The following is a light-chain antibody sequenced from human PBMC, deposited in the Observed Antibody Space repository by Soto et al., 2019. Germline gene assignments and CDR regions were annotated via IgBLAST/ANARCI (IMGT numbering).Light chain of an antibody. Sequence: QSVLTQPASVSGSPGQSITITCSGTSSDVGGYKSVSWYQQHPGKAPKVMIYEVSNRPSGVSNRFSASKSGNTASLTISGLQAEDEADYYCGSYTNSSTPYVFGTGTKVTVL. J-gene: IGLJ1*01. CDR1: SSDVGGYKS. CDR3: GSYTNSSTPYV. V-gene: IGLV2-14*01. CDR2: EVS.